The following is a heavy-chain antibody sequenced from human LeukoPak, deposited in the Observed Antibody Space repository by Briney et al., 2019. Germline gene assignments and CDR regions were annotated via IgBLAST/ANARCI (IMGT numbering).Heavy chain of an antibody. CDR1: GFTFSSYS. CDR2: ISSSSSYI. V-gene: IGHV3-21*01. Sequence: GGSLRLSCAASGFTFSSYSMNWVRQAPGKGLEWVSSISSSSSYIYYADSVKGRFTISRDNAKNPLYLQMNSLRAEDTAVYYCARTFYDILTGYDYYFDYWGQGTLVTVSS. CDR3: ARTFYDILTGYDYYFDY. D-gene: IGHD3-9*01. J-gene: IGHJ4*02.